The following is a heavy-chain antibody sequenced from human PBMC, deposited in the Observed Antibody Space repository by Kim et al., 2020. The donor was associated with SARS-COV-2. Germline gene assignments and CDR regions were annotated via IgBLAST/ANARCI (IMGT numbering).Heavy chain of an antibody. J-gene: IGHJ4*02. V-gene: IGHV3-23*01. CDR3: AKGYGYSYGDYFDY. D-gene: IGHD5-18*01. Sequence: AASVEGRFTISRDNSKNTFYLQVNSLRAEDTAVYYCAKGYGYSYGDYFDYWGQGTLVTVSS.